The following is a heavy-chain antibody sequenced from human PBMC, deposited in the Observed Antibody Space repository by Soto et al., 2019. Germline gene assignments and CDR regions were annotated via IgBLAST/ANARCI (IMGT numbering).Heavy chain of an antibody. Sequence: GESLKISCKGSGYSFAGYWITWVRQKPGKGLEWMGRIDPGDSQTYYSPSFRGHVTISVTKSISTVFLQWSSLRASDTAMYYCARQIYDSDTGPNFQYYFDSWGQGTPVTVSS. CDR2: IDPGDSQT. D-gene: IGHD3-22*01. CDR3: ARQIYDSDTGPNFQYYFDS. J-gene: IGHJ4*02. CDR1: GYSFAGYW. V-gene: IGHV5-10-1*01.